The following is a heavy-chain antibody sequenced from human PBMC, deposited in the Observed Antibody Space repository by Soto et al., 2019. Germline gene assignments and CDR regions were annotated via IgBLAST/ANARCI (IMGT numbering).Heavy chain of an antibody. CDR2: IIPIFGTA. J-gene: IGHJ6*02. V-gene: IGHV1-69*13. Sequence: SVKVSCKASGGTFSSYAISWVRQAPGQGLEWMGGIIPIFGTANYAQKFQGRVTITADESTSTAYMELSSLRSEDTAVYYCARRTAHRRGYFNYYYGMDVWGQGTTVTVSS. CDR3: ARRTAHRRGYFNYYYGMDV. D-gene: IGHD3-22*01. CDR1: GGTFSSYA.